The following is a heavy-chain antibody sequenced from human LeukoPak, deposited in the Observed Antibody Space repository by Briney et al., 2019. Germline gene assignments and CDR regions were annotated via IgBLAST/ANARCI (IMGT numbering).Heavy chain of an antibody. CDR1: GYTFSSYG. CDR3: ARDGPDRAAWFDP. D-gene: IGHD3-22*01. CDR2: ISDYNGNT. Sequence: ASVKVSCKASGYTFSSYGISWVRQAPGQGLEWMGWISDYNGNTNYAQKVQGRVTMTTDPFTSTAYMELRSLRSDDTAVYYCARDGPDRAAWFDPRGQGTLVTVSS. V-gene: IGHV1-18*01. J-gene: IGHJ5*02.